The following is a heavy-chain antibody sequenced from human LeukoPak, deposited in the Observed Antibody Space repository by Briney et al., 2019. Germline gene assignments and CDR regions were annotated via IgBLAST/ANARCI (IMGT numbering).Heavy chain of an antibody. CDR1: GFTFSSYS. V-gene: IGHV3-21*01. CDR3: ARVLADYGDYIGFDY. Sequence: GGSLRLSCAASGFTFSSYSMNWVRQAPGKGLEWVSSISSGSSYIYYADSVKGRFTISRDNAKNSLYLQMNSLRAEDTAVYYCARVLADYGDYIGFDYWGQGTLVTVSS. CDR2: ISSGSSYI. J-gene: IGHJ4*02. D-gene: IGHD4-17*01.